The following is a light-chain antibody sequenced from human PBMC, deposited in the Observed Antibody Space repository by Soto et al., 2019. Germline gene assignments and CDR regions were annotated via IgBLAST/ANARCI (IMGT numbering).Light chain of an antibody. CDR2: GAS. Sequence: EIVMTQSPATLSVSPGERATLSCRASQSVSSNLAWYQQKPGQAPRLLIYGASTRATGIPARFSGSGSGTEFTLTISSLQSEDFAVYYCQHYNNWPALYTFGQGTMLEIK. CDR3: QHYNNWPALYT. CDR1: QSVSSN. V-gene: IGKV3-15*01. J-gene: IGKJ2*01.